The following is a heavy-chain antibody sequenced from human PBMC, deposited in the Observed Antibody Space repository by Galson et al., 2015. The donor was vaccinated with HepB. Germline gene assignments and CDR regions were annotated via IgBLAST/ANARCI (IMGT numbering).Heavy chain of an antibody. D-gene: IGHD3-10*01. CDR2: IGTAGDP. CDR3: ARAHRRRTGSGYFDL. CDR1: GFTFSSCD. V-gene: IGHV3-13*05. J-gene: IGHJ2*01. Sequence: SLRLSCAASGFTFSSCDMHWVRQATGKGLEWVSAIGTAGDPYYPGSVKGRFTISRENAKNSLYLQMNSLRAGDTAVYYCARAHRRRTGSGYFDLWGRGTLVTVSS.